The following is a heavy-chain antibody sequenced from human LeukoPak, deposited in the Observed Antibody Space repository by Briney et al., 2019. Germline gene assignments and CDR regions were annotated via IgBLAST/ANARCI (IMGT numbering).Heavy chain of an antibody. CDR1: GFTFSSYW. Sequence: GESLRLSCAASGFTFSSYWMNWARQAPGKGLEWVASINHNGNVNYYVDSVKGRFTISRDNAKNSLYLQMSNLRAEDTAVYFCARGGGLDVWGQGATVTLSS. V-gene: IGHV3-7*03. CDR3: ARGGGLDV. J-gene: IGHJ6*02. CDR2: INHNGNVN. D-gene: IGHD3-16*01.